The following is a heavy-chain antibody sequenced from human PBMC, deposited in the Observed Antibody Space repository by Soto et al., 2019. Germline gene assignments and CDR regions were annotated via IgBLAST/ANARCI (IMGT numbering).Heavy chain of an antibody. D-gene: IGHD2-15*01. CDR2: ISGSGTIT. V-gene: IGHV3-23*01. CDR1: GFPFSSRA. Sequence: EVQLLESGGGLVQPGGSLRLSCAASGFPFSSRAMSWVRQAPGKGLGWVSAISGSGTITYYADSVKGRFTISRDTSKNTVYLQMNSLRADDTAVYYCAEWARYCSGADCRAWGQGTLLTFSS. CDR3: AEWARYCSGADCRA. J-gene: IGHJ5*02.